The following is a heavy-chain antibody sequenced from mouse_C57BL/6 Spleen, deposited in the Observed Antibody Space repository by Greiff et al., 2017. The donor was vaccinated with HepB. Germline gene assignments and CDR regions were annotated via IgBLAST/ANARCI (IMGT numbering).Heavy chain of an antibody. D-gene: IGHD1-1*01. Sequence: EVKLVESGGGLVQPGGSLSLSCAASGFTFTDYYMSWVRQPPGKALEWLGFIRNKANGYTTEYSASVKGRFTISRDKSQSILYLQMKALRAEDSATYYCARYSCSSYEAMDYWGQGTSVTVSS. CDR2: IRNKANGYTT. CDR1: GFTFTDYY. CDR3: ARYSCSSYEAMDY. J-gene: IGHJ4*01. V-gene: IGHV7-3*01.